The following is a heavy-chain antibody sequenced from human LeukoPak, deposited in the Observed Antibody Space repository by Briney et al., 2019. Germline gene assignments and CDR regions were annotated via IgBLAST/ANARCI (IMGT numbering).Heavy chain of an antibody. D-gene: IGHD2-15*01. CDR2: ISGYSGNT. V-gene: IGHV1-18*01. Sequence: ASVKVSCKASGYTFTNYGISWVRQAPGQGLEWMGWISGYSGNTNYAQKLQGRVTLTTDTSTSTAYMELRSLRSDDTDVYYCARRGTVVSYMDVWGKGTTVTVSS. CDR3: ARRGTVVSYMDV. CDR1: GYTFTNYG. J-gene: IGHJ6*03.